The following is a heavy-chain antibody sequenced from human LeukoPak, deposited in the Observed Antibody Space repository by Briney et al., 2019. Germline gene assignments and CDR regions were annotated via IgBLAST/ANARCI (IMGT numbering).Heavy chain of an antibody. Sequence: GGSLRLSCAASGFIFRGHEINWVRQAPGKGLGWVSYISGSGSTVYYAESVKGRFTISRDNAKNSLYLQMNSLRAEDPAIYYCARGDWGSLMSDYWGQGTLVTVSS. J-gene: IGHJ4*02. CDR2: ISGSGSTV. D-gene: IGHD7-27*01. V-gene: IGHV3-48*03. CDR3: ARGDWGSLMSDY. CDR1: GFIFRGHE.